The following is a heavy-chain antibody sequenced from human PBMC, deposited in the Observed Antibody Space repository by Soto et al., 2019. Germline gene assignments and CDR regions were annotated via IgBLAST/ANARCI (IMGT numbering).Heavy chain of an antibody. CDR1: GFTFSRYA. Sequence: EVQLVESGGGSVQPGGSLRLSCAASGFTFSRYAMHWVRQASGKSLEWVSAISTAGDTYYPGSVKGRFTISRANAKDSLYLQMNRLRAEDTAVYYCARGPHDYVSGRYYDSWGQGTQVTVS. J-gene: IGHJ5*01. V-gene: IGHV3-13*01. CDR2: ISTAGDT. D-gene: IGHD1-26*01. CDR3: ARGPHDYVSGRYYDS.